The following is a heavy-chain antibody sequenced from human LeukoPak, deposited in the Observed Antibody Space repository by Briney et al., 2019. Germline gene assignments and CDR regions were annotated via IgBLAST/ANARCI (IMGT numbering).Heavy chain of an antibody. CDR2: IYNSGST. D-gene: IGHD6-19*01. V-gene: IGHV4-4*07. Sequence: SETLSLTCTVSGGSISSYYWSWIRQPAGKGLEWIGRIYNSGSTTYNPSLKSRVTMSVDTSKNQFSLKLSSVTAADTAVYYCARVINSSGWYPSTRVAFDIWGQGTMVTVSS. J-gene: IGHJ3*02. CDR3: ARVINSSGWYPSTRVAFDI. CDR1: GGSISSYY.